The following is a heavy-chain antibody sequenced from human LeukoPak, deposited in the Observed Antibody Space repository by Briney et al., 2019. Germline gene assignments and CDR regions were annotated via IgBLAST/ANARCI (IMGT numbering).Heavy chain of an antibody. D-gene: IGHD5-24*01. CDR1: GYTFTSYC. V-gene: IGHV1-18*01. CDR2: ISAYNGNT. CDR3: ARDLPRRMATTQPAGY. Sequence: ASVKVSCKSSGYTFTSYCISWVRQAPGQGLEWMGWISAYNGNTNYAQKLQGRVTMTTDTSTSTAYMELRSLRSDDTAVYYCARDLPRRMATTQPAGYWGQGTLVTVSS. J-gene: IGHJ4*02.